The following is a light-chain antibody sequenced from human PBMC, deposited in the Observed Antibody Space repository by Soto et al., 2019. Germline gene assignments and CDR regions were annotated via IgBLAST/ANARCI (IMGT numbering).Light chain of an antibody. CDR3: AAWDDSPSGYV. V-gene: IGLV1-47*01. CDR2: RNN. Sequence: QSVLTQPPSASGTPGQRVTISCSGSSSNIGSNYVYWYQQLPGTAPKLLIYRNNQRPSGVPDRFSGSKSGTSASLAISGFRFEDEADYYCAAWDDSPSGYVFGTGTKVTVL. CDR1: SSNIGSNY. J-gene: IGLJ1*01.